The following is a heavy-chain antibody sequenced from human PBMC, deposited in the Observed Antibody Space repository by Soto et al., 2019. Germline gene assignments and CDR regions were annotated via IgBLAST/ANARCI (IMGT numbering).Heavy chain of an antibody. J-gene: IGHJ4*01. V-gene: IGHV3-23*01. D-gene: IGHD3-16*01. CDR2: ISGSGGNT. CDR3: VKGDGGYFDR. Sequence: EVQLLESGGSLVQPGGSLRLSCAASGFTFSTFAMNWVRQAPGEGLEWVSSISGSGGNTQYADSVKGRVTISRDNSKNTVYLQMNSLRAEDTAVYFCVKGDGGYFDRWGQGSLVTVSS. CDR1: GFTFSTFA.